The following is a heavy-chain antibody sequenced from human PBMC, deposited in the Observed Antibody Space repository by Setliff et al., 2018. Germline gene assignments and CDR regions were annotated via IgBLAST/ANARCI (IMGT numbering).Heavy chain of an antibody. Sequence: SGPTLVNPTQTLTLTCSFSGSSLTTTGMCVNWIRQPPGKALEWLARIDWDDDKFYTTSLKTRLTISKDTSKNQVVLSMTNMGPADTATYYCARTYHPDDSPGYYSLPDYWGQGTLVTSPQ. D-gene: IGHD3-9*01. CDR1: GSSLTTTGMC. CDR3: ARTYHPDDSPGYYSLPDY. V-gene: IGHV2-70*17. CDR2: IDWDDDK. J-gene: IGHJ4*02.